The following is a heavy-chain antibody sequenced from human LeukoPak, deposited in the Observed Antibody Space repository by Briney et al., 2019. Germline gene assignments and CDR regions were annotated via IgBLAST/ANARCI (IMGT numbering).Heavy chain of an antibody. Sequence: GGSLRLYCAASGFIFSSYAVSWVRQAPGKGLEWVSAISYGGGSTYYADSGRGRFTITRDNYKNTLYLQMNSLRAEDTAVYYCAKTFSRYDCGDYWGQGTLVTVSS. V-gene: IGHV3-23*01. J-gene: IGHJ4*02. CDR1: GFIFSSYA. CDR3: AKTFSRYDCGDY. D-gene: IGHD2-21*02. CDR2: ISYGGGST.